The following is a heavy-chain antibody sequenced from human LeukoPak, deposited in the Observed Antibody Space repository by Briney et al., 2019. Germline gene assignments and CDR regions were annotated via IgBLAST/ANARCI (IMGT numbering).Heavy chain of an antibody. D-gene: IGHD1-1*01. CDR2: MNPNSGDT. Sequence: ASVNVSCKASGYTFTSYDINWVRQATGQGLEWMGWMNPNSGDTGYAQKFQGRVTITRNTSISTAYMELSSLRSEDTAVYYCAGLDDLKGAFDIWGQGTMVTVSS. CDR1: GYTFTSYD. J-gene: IGHJ3*02. V-gene: IGHV1-8*03. CDR3: AGLDDLKGAFDI.